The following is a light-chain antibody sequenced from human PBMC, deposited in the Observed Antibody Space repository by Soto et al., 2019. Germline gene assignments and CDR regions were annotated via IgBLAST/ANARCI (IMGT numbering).Light chain of an antibody. Sequence: HSVLTQPPSVSGSPGQSVTISCTGTSSDVGSSNGVSWYQQPPGTAPKLMIYDVSNRPSGVPDRFSGSKSGNTASLTISGLQAEDEADYYCSSYTSSSTYVFGTGTRSPS. V-gene: IGLV2-18*02. CDR1: SSDVGSSNG. J-gene: IGLJ1*01. CDR2: DVS. CDR3: SSYTSSSTYV.